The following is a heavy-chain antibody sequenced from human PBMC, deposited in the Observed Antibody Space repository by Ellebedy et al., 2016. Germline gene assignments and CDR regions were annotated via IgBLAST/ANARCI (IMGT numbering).Heavy chain of an antibody. CDR2: ISSSSSTI. D-gene: IGHD1-26*01. V-gene: IGHV3-48*02. Sequence: GGSLRLSCAASGFTFSSYSMNWVRQAPGKGLEWVSYISSSSSTIYYADSVKGRFTISRDNAKNSLYLQMNSLRDEDTAVYYCARDLSPSGSYDYFDYWGQGTLVTVSS. CDR3: ARDLSPSGSYDYFDY. CDR1: GFTFSSYS. J-gene: IGHJ4*02.